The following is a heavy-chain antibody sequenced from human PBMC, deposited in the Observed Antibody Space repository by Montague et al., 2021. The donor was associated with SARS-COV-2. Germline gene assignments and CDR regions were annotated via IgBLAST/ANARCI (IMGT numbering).Heavy chain of an antibody. V-gene: IGHV4-59*01. CDR3: AGEGLNNWFDP. CDR1: TGPISSYY. CDR2: IYYRGST. Sequence: SETLSLTCTVSTGPISSYYWSWVRQPPGKRLEWIGNIYYRGSTNYNPSLESRVTMSVDTAKNQFSLKLRSVTAADTAVYFCAGEGLNNWFDPWGQGTLVIVSS. J-gene: IGHJ5*02.